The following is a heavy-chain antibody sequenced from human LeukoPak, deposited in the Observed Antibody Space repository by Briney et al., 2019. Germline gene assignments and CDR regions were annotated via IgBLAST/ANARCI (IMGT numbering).Heavy chain of an antibody. Sequence: ASVKVSCKASGGTFSSYAISWVRQAPGQGLEWMGWISAYNGNTNYAQKLQGRVTMTTDTSTSTAYMELRSLRSDDTAVYYCARVAVADYFDYWGQGTLVTVSS. CDR3: ARVAVADYFDY. D-gene: IGHD6-19*01. CDR1: GGTFSSYA. V-gene: IGHV1-18*01. J-gene: IGHJ4*02. CDR2: ISAYNGNT.